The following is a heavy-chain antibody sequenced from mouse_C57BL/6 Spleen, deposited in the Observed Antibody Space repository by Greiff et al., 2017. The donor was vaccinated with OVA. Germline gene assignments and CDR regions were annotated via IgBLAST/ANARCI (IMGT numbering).Heavy chain of an antibody. Sequence: VQLQQSGTVLARPGASVKMSCKTSGYTFTSYWMHWVKQRPGQGLEWIGAIYPGNSDTSYNQKFKGKAKLTAVTSASTAYMELSSLTNEDSAVYYCTRKDYGNPYFDYWGQGTTLTVSS. CDR2: IYPGNSDT. J-gene: IGHJ2*01. D-gene: IGHD2-1*01. V-gene: IGHV1-5*01. CDR3: TRKDYGNPYFDY. CDR1: GYTFTSYW.